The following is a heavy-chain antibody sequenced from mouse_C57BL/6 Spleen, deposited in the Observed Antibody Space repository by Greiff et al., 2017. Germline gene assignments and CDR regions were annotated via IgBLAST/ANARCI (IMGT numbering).Heavy chain of an antibody. CDR3: AREGVGNWAY. V-gene: IGHV1-42*01. D-gene: IGHD2-1*01. Sequence: EVKLVESGPALVKPGASVKISCKASGYSFTGYYMNWVKQSPEKSLEWIGEINPSTGGTTYNQKFKAKATLTVDKSSSTAYMQLKSLTSEDSAVYDCAREGVGNWAYWGQGTLVTVSA. CDR1: GYSFTGYY. J-gene: IGHJ3*01. CDR2: INPSTGGT.